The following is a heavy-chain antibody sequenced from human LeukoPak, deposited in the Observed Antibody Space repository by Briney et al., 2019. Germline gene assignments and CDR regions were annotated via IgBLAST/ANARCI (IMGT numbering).Heavy chain of an antibody. CDR3: ARAGNSYGTGYYFDY. V-gene: IGHV4-59*01. D-gene: IGHD5-18*01. CDR1: RGSISNYY. CDR2: VYYTGET. J-gene: IGHJ4*02. Sequence: SETLSLARTVSRGSISNYYWTWIRQPPGRGLEWIGFVYYTGETNYNPSLKSRVTISLDTSKNQFSLHLNSVTAADTAVYYCARAGNSYGTGYYFDYRGQGTLVTVSS.